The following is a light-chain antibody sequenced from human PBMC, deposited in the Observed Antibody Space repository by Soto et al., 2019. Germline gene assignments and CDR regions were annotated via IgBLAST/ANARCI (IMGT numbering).Light chain of an antibody. CDR2: GAS. Sequence: EVVMTQSPATLSVSPGERATLSCRASHSVSNYLAWYQQKPGQAPRLLIYGASTRATGIPARISGSGSGTEFTLTITSLQSEDFAVYYCQQYNKWRTFGQGTKVDIK. V-gene: IGKV3-15*01. CDR3: QQYNKWRT. CDR1: HSVSNY. J-gene: IGKJ1*01.